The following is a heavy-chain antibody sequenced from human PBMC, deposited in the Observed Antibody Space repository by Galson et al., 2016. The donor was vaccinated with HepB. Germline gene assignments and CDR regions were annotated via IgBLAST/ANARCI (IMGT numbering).Heavy chain of an antibody. J-gene: IGHJ3*01. V-gene: IGHV4-31*03. CDR3: ATKNGQDAFDF. Sequence: TLSLTCTVSGGSISSGGHYWSWIRQHPGKGLEYIGYVYHTGSTHYNPTLKSRVTISLDTSESQFSLKLSSVTAAGTAVYYCATKNGQDAFDFWGQGTIVSVSS. CDR2: VYHTGST. CDR1: GGSISSGGHY. D-gene: IGHD2-8*01.